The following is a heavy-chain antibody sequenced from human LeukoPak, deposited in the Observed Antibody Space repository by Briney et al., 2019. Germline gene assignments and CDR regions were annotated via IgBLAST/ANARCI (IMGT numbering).Heavy chain of an antibody. CDR3: AKDSALYDYVWGSYRYYYFDY. V-gene: IGHV3-9*01. CDR2: ISWNSGSI. Sequence: GGSLRLSCAASGFTFDDYAMHWVRQAPGKGLEWVSGISWNSGSIGYADSVKGRFTISRDNAKNSLYLQMNSLRAEDTALYYCAKDSALYDYVWGSYRYYYFDYWGQGTLVTVSS. CDR1: GFTFDDYA. J-gene: IGHJ4*02. D-gene: IGHD3-16*02.